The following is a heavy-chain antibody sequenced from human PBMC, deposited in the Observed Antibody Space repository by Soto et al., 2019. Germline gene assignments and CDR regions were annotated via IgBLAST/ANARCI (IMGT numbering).Heavy chain of an antibody. Sequence: QVQLVQSGAEVKKPGASVKVSCKASGYTFTSYGISWVRQAPGQGLEWMGWISGYNGNTNYAQKLQGRVSTTTDTSTSTVYMELRSLRSDDTAVYYCARDLSVKDYFDYWGQGTLVTVSS. CDR3: ARDLSVKDYFDY. CDR2: ISGYNGNT. CDR1: GYTFTSYG. D-gene: IGHD4-17*01. V-gene: IGHV1-18*01. J-gene: IGHJ4*02.